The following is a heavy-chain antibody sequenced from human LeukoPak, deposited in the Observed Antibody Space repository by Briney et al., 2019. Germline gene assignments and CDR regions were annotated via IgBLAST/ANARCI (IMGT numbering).Heavy chain of an antibody. D-gene: IGHD6-19*01. V-gene: IGHV1-18*01. Sequence: ASVKVSCKASGYTSTSYGISWVRQAPGQGHEWMGWISAYNGNTNYAQMFQGRVTMTTDTSTSTAYMELRSLRSDDTAVYYCARDVSPGITVAGITLDYWGQGTLVAVSS. CDR3: ARDVSPGITVAGITLDY. J-gene: IGHJ4*02. CDR1: GYTSTSYG. CDR2: ISAYNGNT.